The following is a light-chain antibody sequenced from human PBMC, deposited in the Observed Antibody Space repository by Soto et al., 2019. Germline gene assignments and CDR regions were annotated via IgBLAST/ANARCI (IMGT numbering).Light chain of an antibody. CDR2: GAS. CDR3: QEYKRWPPMFT. V-gene: IGKV3-15*01. J-gene: IGKJ2*01. CDR1: PSVESN. Sequence: EIVMTQSPATLSLSPGERAALSCRASPSVESNLAWYPLKPGQAPRLPIYGASTRATGVPARFSGSGSGTEFTLTISSLQSEDLGVYYCQEYKRWPPMFTFGQGTKLEIK.